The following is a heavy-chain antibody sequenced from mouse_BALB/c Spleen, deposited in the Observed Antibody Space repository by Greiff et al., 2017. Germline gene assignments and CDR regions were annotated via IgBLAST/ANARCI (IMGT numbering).Heavy chain of an antibody. CDR3: ARPRLRDDWYFDV. Sequence: EVQLQQSGPELMKPGASVKISCKASGYSFTSYYMHWVKQSHGKSLEWIGYIDPFNGGTSYNQKFKGKATLTVDKSSSTAYMHLSSLTSEDSAVYYCARPRLRDDWYFDVWGAGTTVTVSS. J-gene: IGHJ1*01. D-gene: IGHD2-2*01. CDR1: GYSFTSYY. CDR2: IDPFNGGT. V-gene: IGHV1-28*01.